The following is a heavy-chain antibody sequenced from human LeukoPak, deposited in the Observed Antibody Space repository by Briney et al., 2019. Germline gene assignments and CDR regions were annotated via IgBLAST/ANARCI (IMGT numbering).Heavy chain of an antibody. CDR3: ARDEGMVVVPAHPYYFDY. CDR1: GFTFSSYS. D-gene: IGHD2-2*01. J-gene: IGHJ4*02. CDR2: ISSRSSYI. V-gene: IGHV3-21*01. Sequence: GGSLRLSCAASGFTFSSYSMNWVRQAPGKGLEWVSSISSRSSYIYYADSVKDRFTISRDNAKNSLYLQMNGLRAEDTAVYYCARDEGMVVVPAHPYYFDYWGQGTLVTVSS.